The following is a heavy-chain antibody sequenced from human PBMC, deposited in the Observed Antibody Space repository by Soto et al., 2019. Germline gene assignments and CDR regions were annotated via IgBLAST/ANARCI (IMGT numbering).Heavy chain of an antibody. CDR2: IYHSGST. CDR1: GGSIRSGGYS. V-gene: IGHV4-30-2*01. Sequence: SETLSLTSAVSGGSIRSGGYSWSWIRQPPGKGLEWIGYIYHSGSTYYNPSLKSRVTISVDRSKNQFSLKLSSVTAADTAVYYCARVPGPWGQGTLVTVSS. CDR3: ARVPGP. J-gene: IGHJ5*02.